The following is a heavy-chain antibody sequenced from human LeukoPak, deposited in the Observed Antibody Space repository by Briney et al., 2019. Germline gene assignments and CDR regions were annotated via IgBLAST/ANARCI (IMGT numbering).Heavy chain of an antibody. CDR2: IYYSGST. V-gene: IGHV4-59*01. D-gene: IGHD4-17*01. J-gene: IGHJ4*02. CDR3: ASSYGDAYFDY. Sequence: SETLSLTRTVSGGSISSYYWSWIRQPPGKGLEWIGYIYYSGSTNYNPSLKSRVTISVDTSKNQFSVKLSSVTAADTAVYYCASSYGDAYFDYWGQGTLVSVSS. CDR1: GGSISSYY.